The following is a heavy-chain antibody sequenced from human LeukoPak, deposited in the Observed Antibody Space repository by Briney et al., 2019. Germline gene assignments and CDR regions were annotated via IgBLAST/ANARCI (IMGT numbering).Heavy chain of an antibody. D-gene: IGHD6-19*01. Sequence: GGSLRLSCAASGFTFSSYEMNWVRQAPGKRLEWVSAISNSGDSTYYADPVKGRFTISRDNSKKTLYPQMNSLRVEDTAVYHCVKDPYSSGWYGGNAFDLWGQGTMVTVSS. CDR3: VKDPYSSGWYGGNAFDL. CDR2: ISNSGDST. J-gene: IGHJ3*01. CDR1: GFTFSSYE. V-gene: IGHV3-23*01.